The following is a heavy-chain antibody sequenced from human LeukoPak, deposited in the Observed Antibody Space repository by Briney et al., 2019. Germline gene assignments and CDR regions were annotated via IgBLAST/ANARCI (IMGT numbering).Heavy chain of an antibody. D-gene: IGHD2-2*02. CDR2: IRSKAYGGTT. CDR1: GFPFSTYS. CDR3: TRVLRYCSSTSCYTFDY. Sequence: GGSLRLSCVTSGFPFSTYSMNWVRQAPGKGLEWVGFIRSKAYGGTTEYAASVKGRFTISRDDSKSIAYLQMNSLKTEDTAVYYCTRVLRYCSSTSCYTFDYWGQGTLVTVSS. J-gene: IGHJ4*02. V-gene: IGHV3-49*04.